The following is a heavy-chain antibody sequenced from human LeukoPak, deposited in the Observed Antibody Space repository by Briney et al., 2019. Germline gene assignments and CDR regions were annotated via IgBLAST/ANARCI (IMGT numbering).Heavy chain of an antibody. J-gene: IGHJ5*02. CDR2: IYYSGST. V-gene: IGHV4-39*07. CDR1: GGSISSSSYY. Sequence: SETLSLTCTVSGGSISSSSYYWGWIRQPPGKGLEWIGSIYYSGSTYYNPSLKSRVTISVDTSKNQFSLKLSSVTAADTAVYYCARTLEEPNWFDPWGQGTLVTVSS. CDR3: ARTLEEPNWFDP. D-gene: IGHD1-1*01.